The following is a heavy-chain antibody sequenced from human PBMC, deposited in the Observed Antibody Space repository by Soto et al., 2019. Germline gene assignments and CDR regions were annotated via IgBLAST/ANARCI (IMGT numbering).Heavy chain of an antibody. J-gene: IGHJ4*02. CDR3: ARADYVDSNYDY. CDR2: IWYDGSNK. Sequence: QVQLVESGGGVVQPGRSLRLSCAASGFTFSSYGMHWVRQAPGKGLEWVAVIWYDGSNKYYADSVKGRFTISRDNSKNTLYLQMNSLRAEDTAVYYCARADYVDSNYDYWGQGTLVTVSS. D-gene: IGHD4-4*01. CDR1: GFTFSSYG. V-gene: IGHV3-33*01.